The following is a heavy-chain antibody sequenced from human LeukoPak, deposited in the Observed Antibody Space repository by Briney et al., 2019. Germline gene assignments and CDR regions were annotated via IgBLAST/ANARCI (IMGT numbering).Heavy chain of an antibody. CDR2: ISSSSTYM. J-gene: IGHJ4*02. CDR3: ARPYGGNSKFDY. Sequence: GGSLRLSCAASGFTFSSYTMNWVRQAPGRGLEWVSCISSSSTYMLYADSAKGRFTISRDNAKNSLYLQMNSLRAEDTAVYYCARPYGGNSKFDYWGQGTLVTVSS. CDR1: GFTFSSYT. D-gene: IGHD4-23*01. V-gene: IGHV3-21*01.